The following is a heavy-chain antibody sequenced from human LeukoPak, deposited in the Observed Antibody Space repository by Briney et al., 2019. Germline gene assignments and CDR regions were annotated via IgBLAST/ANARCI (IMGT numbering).Heavy chain of an antibody. V-gene: IGHV4-39*01. CDR2: IYYSGST. CDR1: GGSISSSSYY. CDR3: ARNQGTSPTWFGELLYPDY. J-gene: IGHJ4*02. Sequence: PSETLSLTCTVSGGSISSSSYYWGWIRQPPGKGLEWIGSIYYSGSTYYNPSLKSRVTISVDTSKNQFSLKLSSVTAADTAVYYCARNQGTSPTWFGELLYPDYWGQGTLVTVSS. D-gene: IGHD3-10*01.